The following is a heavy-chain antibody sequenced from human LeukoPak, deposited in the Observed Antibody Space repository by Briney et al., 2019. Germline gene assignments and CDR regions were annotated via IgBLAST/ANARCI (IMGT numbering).Heavy chain of an antibody. D-gene: IGHD5-18*01. V-gene: IGHV3-21*01. Sequence: PGGSLRLSCAASGFTFSSYSMNWVRQAPGKGLEWVSSISSGSSYIYYADSVKGRFTISRDNAKNSLYLQMNSLRAEDTAVYYCAEMGDTAMVHWGQGTLVTVSS. J-gene: IGHJ4*02. CDR1: GFTFSSYS. CDR3: AEMGDTAMVH. CDR2: ISSGSSYI.